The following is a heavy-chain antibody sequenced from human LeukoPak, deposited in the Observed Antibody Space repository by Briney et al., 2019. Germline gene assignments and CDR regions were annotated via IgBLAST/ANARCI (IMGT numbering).Heavy chain of an antibody. CDR2: IYSNART. Sequence: SETLSLTCTVSGGSISGYYWSWIRQSSGKGLEWIGYIYSNARTSYNPSLESRVSIAIDSSKNQFSLILNSVTAADTAVYYCARDLYCGSNSCTGGKMDIWGQGTTVTVSS. V-gene: IGHV4-59*01. D-gene: IGHD2-2*01. CDR1: GGSISGYY. CDR3: ARDLYCGSNSCTGGKMDI. J-gene: IGHJ3*02.